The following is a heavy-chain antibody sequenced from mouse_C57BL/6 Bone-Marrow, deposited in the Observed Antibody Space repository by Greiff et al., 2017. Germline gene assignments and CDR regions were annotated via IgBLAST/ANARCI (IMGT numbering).Heavy chain of an antibody. CDR3: ARELLNSAMDY. CDR2: ILPGSGST. J-gene: IGHJ4*01. Sequence: QVQLQQSGAELMKPGASVKLSCKATGYTFTGYWIEWIGEILPGSGSTNYNEKFKGKATFTADTSSNTAYMQLSTLTTETSAIYDCARELLNSAMDYWGQGTSVTVSS. V-gene: IGHV1-9*01. D-gene: IGHD1-1*01. CDR1: GYTFTGYW.